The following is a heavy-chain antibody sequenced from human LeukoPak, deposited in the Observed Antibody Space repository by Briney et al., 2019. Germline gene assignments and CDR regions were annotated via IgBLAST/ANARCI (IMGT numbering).Heavy chain of an antibody. V-gene: IGHV3-33*01. J-gene: IGHJ4*02. CDR1: GFTFSSYG. CDR3: ARAVRVAATPFDY. CDR2: IWYDGSNK. Sequence: GGSLRLSCAASGFTFSSYGMHWVRQAPGKGLEWVEVIWYDGSNKYYADSVKGRFTISRDNSKNTLYLQMNSLRAEDTAVYYCARAVRVAATPFDYWGQGTLVTVSS. D-gene: IGHD2-15*01.